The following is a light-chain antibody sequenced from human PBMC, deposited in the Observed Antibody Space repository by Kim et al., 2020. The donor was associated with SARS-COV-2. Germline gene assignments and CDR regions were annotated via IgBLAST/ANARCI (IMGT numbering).Light chain of an antibody. CDR1: QDIRNH. Sequence: GDRVTITCRASQDIRNHLAWYQQRPGKVPKLLIYAASALHSGVPSRFGGSGSGTDFTLTITSLQPEDVATYYCQKYDSVPWTFGPGTKVYIK. CDR3: QKYDSVPWT. J-gene: IGKJ1*01. V-gene: IGKV1-27*01. CDR2: AAS.